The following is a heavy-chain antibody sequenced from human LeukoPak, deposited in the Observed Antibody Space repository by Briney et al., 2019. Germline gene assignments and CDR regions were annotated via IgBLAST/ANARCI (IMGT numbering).Heavy chain of an antibody. V-gene: IGHV4-34*01. Sequence: SETLSLTCAVYGGSFSGYYWSWIRQPPGKGLVWIGEINHSGSTNYNPSLKSRVTISVDTSKNQFSLKLSSVTAADTAVYYCARGKFGGYSYGQSHFDYWGQGTLVTVSS. J-gene: IGHJ4*02. CDR2: INHSGST. CDR1: GGSFSGYY. CDR3: ARGKFGGYSYGQSHFDY. D-gene: IGHD5-18*01.